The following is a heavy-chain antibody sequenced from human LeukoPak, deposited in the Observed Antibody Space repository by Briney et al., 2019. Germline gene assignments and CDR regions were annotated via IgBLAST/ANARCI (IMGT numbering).Heavy chain of an antibody. V-gene: IGHV4-31*03. D-gene: IGHD2-15*01. CDR1: GGSISSGGYY. J-gene: IGHJ5*02. CDR2: IYSSGST. CDR3: ARAGYCGAGSCYSSVWFDP. Sequence: SQTLSLTCTVSGGSISSGGYYWSWIRQHPGKGLEWIGYIYSSGSTYYSSSLKSRVTISVDMSKNQFSLKLSSVTAADTAVYYCARAGYCGAGSCYSSVWFDPWGQGTLVTVSS.